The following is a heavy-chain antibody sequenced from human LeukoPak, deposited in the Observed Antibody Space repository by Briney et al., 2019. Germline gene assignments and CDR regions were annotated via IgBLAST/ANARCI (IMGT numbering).Heavy chain of an antibody. CDR3: ARDASSNGWEGGFGY. J-gene: IGHJ4*02. Sequence: PGGSLRLSCAASGFTFSSYWMSWVRQAPGKGLEWVANIKQDGSEKYYVDSVKGRFTISRDNAKNSLYLQMNSLRAEDTAVYYCARDASSNGWEGGFGYWGQGTLVTVSS. CDR1: GFTFSSYW. CDR2: IKQDGSEK. V-gene: IGHV3-7*03. D-gene: IGHD6-19*01.